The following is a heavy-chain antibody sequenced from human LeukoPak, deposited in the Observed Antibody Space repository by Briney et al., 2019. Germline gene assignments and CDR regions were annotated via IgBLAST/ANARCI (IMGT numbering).Heavy chain of an antibody. CDR1: GASISSGYW. Sequence: PSETLSLTCAVSGASISSGYWWSWVRQAPGKGLEWIGEIYHSGSTNHNPSLNSRVTISVDKSKSQSSLNLNSVPAADTAVYYCARDDTGVIRGIRFHYWGQGTLVTVSS. CDR3: ARDDTGVIRGIRFHY. J-gene: IGHJ4*02. V-gene: IGHV4-4*02. D-gene: IGHD3-10*01. CDR2: IYHSGST.